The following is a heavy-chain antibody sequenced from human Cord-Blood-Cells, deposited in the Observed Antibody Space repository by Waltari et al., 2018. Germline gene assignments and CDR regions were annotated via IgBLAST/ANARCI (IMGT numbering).Heavy chain of an antibody. CDR1: GFTFSSYG. V-gene: IGHV3-33*01. CDR2: IWYDGSNK. J-gene: IGHJ3*02. D-gene: IGHD3-9*01. CDR3: ARDLTGDRGAFDI. Sequence: QVQLVESGGGVVQPGRSLRLSCAASGFTFSSYGMHWVRQAPGRGRGWVAVIWYDGSNKYYADSVKGRFTIARDNSKNTLYLQMNSLRAEDTAVYYCARDLTGDRGAFDIWGQGTMVTVS.